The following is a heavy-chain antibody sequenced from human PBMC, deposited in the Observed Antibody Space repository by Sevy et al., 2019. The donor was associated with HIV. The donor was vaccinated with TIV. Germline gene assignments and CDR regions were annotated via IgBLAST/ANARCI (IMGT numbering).Heavy chain of an antibody. D-gene: IGHD5-18*01. Sequence: GGCLRLSCAASGFTLSSNAMSWVRQAPGKGLEWVSSISSTGGSTYHADSVRGRFSISRDNSKNTLYLHMNSLRAEDTAVYYCAKDPNVNTAMAYYFDYWGQGTLVTVSS. J-gene: IGHJ4*02. CDR1: GFTLSSNA. CDR3: AKDPNVNTAMAYYFDY. CDR2: ISSTGGST. V-gene: IGHV3-23*01.